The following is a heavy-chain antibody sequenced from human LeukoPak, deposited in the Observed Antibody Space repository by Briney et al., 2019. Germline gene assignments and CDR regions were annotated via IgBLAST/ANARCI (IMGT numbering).Heavy chain of an antibody. Sequence: PGGSLRLSCAASGFTFSSYSMDWVRQAPGKGLEWVSSISSSSSYIYYTDSVKGRFTISRDNAKNSLYLQMNSLRAEDTAVYYCARDITPSVVVIAMLGYWGQGTLVTVSS. CDR3: ARDITPSVVVIAMLGY. CDR2: ISSSSSYI. J-gene: IGHJ4*02. V-gene: IGHV3-21*01. D-gene: IGHD2-21*01. CDR1: GFTFSSYS.